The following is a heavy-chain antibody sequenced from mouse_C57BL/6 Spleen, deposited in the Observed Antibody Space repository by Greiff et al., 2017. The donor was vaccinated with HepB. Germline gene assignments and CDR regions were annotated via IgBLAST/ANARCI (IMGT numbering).Heavy chain of an antibody. CDR1: GFNIKDYY. CDR3: ARKGCGSSYLDYFDY. CDR2: IDPEDGET. D-gene: IGHD1-1*01. Sequence: EVKLVESGAELVKPGASVKLSCTASGFNIKDYYMHWVKQRTEQGLEWIGRIDPEDGETKYAPKFQGKATITADTSANTAYLQLSSLTSEDTAVYYCARKGCGSSYLDYFDYWGQGTTLTVSS. J-gene: IGHJ2*01. V-gene: IGHV14-2*01.